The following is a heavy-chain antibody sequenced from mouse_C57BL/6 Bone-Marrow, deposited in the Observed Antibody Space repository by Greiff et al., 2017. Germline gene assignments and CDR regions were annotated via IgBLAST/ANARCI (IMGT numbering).Heavy chain of an antibody. D-gene: IGHD1-1*01. J-gene: IGHJ2*01. V-gene: IGHV14-3*01. CDR2: LAPANGTT. Sequence: EVQLQQSVAELVRPGASVKLSCTASGFNIKNTYMHWVKQRPEQGLEWIGRLAPANGTTKYAPKFQGKATITADPSSNTAYLPLSSLTSEDTAIYYCAFITTVELRGDYWGQGTTLTVSS. CDR3: AFITTVELRGDY. CDR1: GFNIKNTY.